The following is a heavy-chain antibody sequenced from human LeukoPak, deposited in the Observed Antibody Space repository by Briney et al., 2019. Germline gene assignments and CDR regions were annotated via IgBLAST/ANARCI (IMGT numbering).Heavy chain of an antibody. J-gene: IGHJ6*03. CDR1: GYTFTCYY. CDR2: INPNSGST. CDR3: ARERPTFGVAARTYYYMDV. D-gene: IGHD3-3*01. V-gene: IGHV1-2*02. Sequence: ASVKVSCKASGYTFTCYYMHWVRHAPGQGLDWIGWINPNSGSTHEAQKSQGRGTMTRDTSISTAYMELSRLRSDDTAVYYCARERPTFGVAARTYYYMDVWGKGITVTVSS.